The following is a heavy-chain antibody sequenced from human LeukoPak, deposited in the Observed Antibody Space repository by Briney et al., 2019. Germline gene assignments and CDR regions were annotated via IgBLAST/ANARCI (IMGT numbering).Heavy chain of an antibody. V-gene: IGHV4-59*01. Sequence: PSETLSLTCAVYGGSFSSYYWSWIRQPPGKGLEWIGYIYYSGSTNYNPSLKSRVTISVDTSKNQFSLKLSSVTAADTAVYYCARCLAGRLTTGFMDVWGQGTTVTVSS. CDR3: ARCLAGRLTTGFMDV. J-gene: IGHJ6*02. CDR1: GGSFSSYY. CDR2: IYYSGST. D-gene: IGHD1-14*01.